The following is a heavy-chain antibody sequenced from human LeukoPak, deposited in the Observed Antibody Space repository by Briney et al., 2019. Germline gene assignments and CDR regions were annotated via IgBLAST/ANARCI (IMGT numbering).Heavy chain of an antibody. CDR1: GGSFSGYY. J-gene: IGHJ4*02. Sequence: KSSETLSLTCAVYGGSFSGYYWSWIRQPPGKGLEWIAEINHSGSTNYNPSLKSRVTISVDTSKNQFSLKLSSVTAADTAVYYCARGLALWFGEFYLDYWGQGTLVTVSS. CDR2: INHSGST. D-gene: IGHD3-10*01. CDR3: ARGLALWFGEFYLDY. V-gene: IGHV4-34*01.